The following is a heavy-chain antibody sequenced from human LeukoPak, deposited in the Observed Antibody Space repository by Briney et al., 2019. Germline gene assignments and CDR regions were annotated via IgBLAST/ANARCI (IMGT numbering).Heavy chain of an antibody. V-gene: IGHV5-51*01. D-gene: IGHD3-3*01. CDR2: IYPGDSDT. J-gene: IGHJ4*02. CDR1: GYSFTSYW. CDR3: ARHDFLEWLSPPDY. Sequence: GESLKISCKGSGYSFTSYWIGWVRQMPGKGLEWMGIIYPGDSDTRYSTSFQGQVTVSADKSISIAYLQWSSLKASDTAMYYCARHDFLEWLSPPDYWGQGTLVTVSS.